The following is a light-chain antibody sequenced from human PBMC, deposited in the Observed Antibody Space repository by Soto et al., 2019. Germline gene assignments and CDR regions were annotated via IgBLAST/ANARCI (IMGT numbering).Light chain of an antibody. J-gene: IGLJ3*02. CDR1: SSHV. CDR3: CSYAGSYTWV. CDR2: EVS. V-gene: IGLV2-23*02. Sequence: QSVLTQPASVSGSPGQSITISCTGTSSHVSWYQQHPGKAPKVMIYEVSKRPSGVSNRFSGSKSGNTASLTISGLQAEDEADYYCCSYAGSYTWVFGGGTKLTVL.